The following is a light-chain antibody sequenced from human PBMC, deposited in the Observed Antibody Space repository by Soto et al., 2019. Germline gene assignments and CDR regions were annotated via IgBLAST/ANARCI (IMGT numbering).Light chain of an antibody. Sequence: DIQMTQSPSSLSAFVGERVTITCRASQDIDTYVNWYQFKTGEAPKLLIYFASTLQTGVPYRFSGSGAGSDFTLTIANLQPEDVGIYYCQQSYSVPRLTFGPGTRVNIK. CDR2: FAS. V-gene: IGKV1-39*01. J-gene: IGKJ4*01. CDR1: QDIDTY. CDR3: QQSYSVPRLT.